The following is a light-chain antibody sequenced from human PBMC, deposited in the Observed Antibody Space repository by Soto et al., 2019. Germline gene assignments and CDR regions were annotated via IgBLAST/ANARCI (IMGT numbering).Light chain of an antibody. CDR1: QSVSSSY. V-gene: IGKV3-20*01. Sequence: EMGLTDSPGTLSVSPGERAARSCRVSQSVSSSYLAWYQQKPGQAPRLLIYGVSSRASGIPDRFFGSGSGTDFTLTINRLEPEDFAVYYCQQYANSPITFGQGTRLEIK. CDR3: QQYANSPIT. J-gene: IGKJ5*01. CDR2: GVS.